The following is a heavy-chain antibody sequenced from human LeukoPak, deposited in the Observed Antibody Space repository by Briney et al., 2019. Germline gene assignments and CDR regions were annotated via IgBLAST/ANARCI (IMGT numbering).Heavy chain of an antibody. CDR2: ISYDASNK. CDR3: AKDFQRVVTGAYYYYMDV. CDR1: GFTFSRYG. Sequence: GGSLRLSCAASGFTFSRYGMHWVRQTPGKGLEWVAVISYDASNKYYADSVKGRFTISRDNSKNTLYLQMNSLRAEDTAVYYCAKDFQRVVTGAYYYYMDVWGKGTTVTISS. J-gene: IGHJ6*03. V-gene: IGHV3-30*18. D-gene: IGHD2-21*02.